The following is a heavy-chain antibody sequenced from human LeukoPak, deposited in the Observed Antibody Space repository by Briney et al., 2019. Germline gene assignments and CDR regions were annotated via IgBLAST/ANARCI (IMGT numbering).Heavy chain of an antibody. CDR3: ASRSGNSSGWYPGVYYFDY. CDR2: IYYSGST. CDR1: GGSISSYY. J-gene: IGHJ4*02. Sequence: SETLSLTCTVSGGSISSYYWSWIRQPPGKGLEWIGYIYYSGSTNYNPSLKSRVTISVDTSKNQFSLKLSSVTAADTAVYYCASRSGNSSGWYPGVYYFDYWGQGTLVTVSS. V-gene: IGHV4-59*01. D-gene: IGHD6-19*01.